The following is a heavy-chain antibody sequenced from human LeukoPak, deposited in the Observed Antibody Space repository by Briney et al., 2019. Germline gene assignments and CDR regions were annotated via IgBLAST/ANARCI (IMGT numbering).Heavy chain of an antibody. CDR3: ARERYDSSGYYCDWFDP. J-gene: IGHJ5*02. CDR2: IYSGGTT. CDR1: GSTVSSYY. V-gene: IGHV3-53*01. D-gene: IGHD3-22*01. Sequence: PGGSLRLSCVASGSTVSSYYVSWVRQAPGKGLEWVSVIYSGGTTYYADSVEGRFTISRDNAKNTLYLQMNSLRAEDTAVYYCARERYDSSGYYCDWFDPWGQGTLVTVSS.